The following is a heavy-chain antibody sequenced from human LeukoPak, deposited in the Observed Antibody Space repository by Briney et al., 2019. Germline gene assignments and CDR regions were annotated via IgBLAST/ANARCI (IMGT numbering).Heavy chain of an antibody. J-gene: IGHJ5*02. CDR3: ARDNSVGDNAWWFDP. Sequence: ASVKVSCKASGYTFTSYYMHWVRQAPGQGLEWMGLINPTGGSTGYAQKFQGRVTMTRDMSTSTDYMELSSLKSEDTAIYYCARDNSVGDNAWWFDPWGQGTLVTVSS. CDR2: INPTGGST. CDR1: GYTFTSYY. V-gene: IGHV1-46*01. D-gene: IGHD1-26*01.